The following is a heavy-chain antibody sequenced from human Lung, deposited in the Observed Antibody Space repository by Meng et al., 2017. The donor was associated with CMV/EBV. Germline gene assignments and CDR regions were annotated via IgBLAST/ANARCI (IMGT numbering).Heavy chain of an antibody. CDR2: IGKEGRDI. D-gene: IGHD3-9*01. Sequence: EVHLMESXXGLVQXGGSLGLSCAASGFTLSNYWMTWVRRSTGKGLEWVANIGKEGRDIYYVDSVKGRFIISRDNAKNSLYLQMNSLRVDDTAVYYCARDPDWHHFDYWGQGTLVTVSS. J-gene: IGHJ4*02. CDR1: GFTLSNYW. V-gene: IGHV3-7*04. CDR3: ARDPDWHHFDY.